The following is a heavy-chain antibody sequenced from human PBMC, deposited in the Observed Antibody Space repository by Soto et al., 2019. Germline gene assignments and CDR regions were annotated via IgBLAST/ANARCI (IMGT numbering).Heavy chain of an antibody. V-gene: IGHV4-39*01. Sequence: SETLSLTCTVSGGSISSSSYYWGWIRQPPGKGLEWIGSNYYSGSTYYNPSLKSRVTISVDTSKNQFSLKLSSVTAADTAVYSCASHQRYSYGPFDYWGQGTLVTVYS. D-gene: IGHD5-18*01. CDR1: GGSISSSSYY. J-gene: IGHJ4*02. CDR3: ASHQRYSYGPFDY. CDR2: NYYSGST.